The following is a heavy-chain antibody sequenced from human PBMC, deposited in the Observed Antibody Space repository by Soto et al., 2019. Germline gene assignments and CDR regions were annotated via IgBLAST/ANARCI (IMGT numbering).Heavy chain of an antibody. Sequence: SETLSLTCSVSSGSISTNSYLWGWIRQPPGKGLEWIWAILYSGDTYYSESLKSRVTMSVDTAKNQFSLKLNSVTAADTAVYYCARQGRNTKIVILRHYAMDVWGQGTTVTVSS. CDR1: SGSISTNSYL. D-gene: IGHD3-22*01. V-gene: IGHV4-39*01. J-gene: IGHJ6*02. CDR3: ARQGRNTKIVILRHYAMDV. CDR2: ILYSGDT.